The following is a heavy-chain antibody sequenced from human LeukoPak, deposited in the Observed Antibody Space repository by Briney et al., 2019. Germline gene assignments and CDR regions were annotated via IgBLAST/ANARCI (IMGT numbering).Heavy chain of an antibody. D-gene: IGHD2-2*03. CDR3: ARPANDGYDSYSWAFDY. CDR2: MYHSGST. V-gene: IGHV4-38-2*02. Sequence: SETLSLTCTVSGYSINSGYYWGWIRQPPGKGLEWIGTMYHSGSTYYNPSLKSRVTISIDTSKNQLSLKLSSVTAADTAVYYCARPANDGYDSYSWAFDYWGRGALVTVSS. J-gene: IGHJ4*02. CDR1: GYSINSGYY.